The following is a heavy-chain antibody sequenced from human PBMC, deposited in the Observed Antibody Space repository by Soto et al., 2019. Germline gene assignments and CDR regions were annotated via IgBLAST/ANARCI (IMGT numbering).Heavy chain of an antibody. Sequence: SETRSLTFTVSGGSISSGDYYWSWIRQPPGKGLEWIAYIYSSGSSYYNPPRNSRVTISVVTSKNQFLLRLSSVTAAVTVVYYCARDASPSYAFWCRYHYYSGMEVWDQGATLAVSS. J-gene: IGHJ6*02. CDR3: ARDASPSYAFWCRYHYYSGMEV. V-gene: IGHV4-30-4*02. CDR2: IYSSGSS. CDR1: GGSISSGDYY. D-gene: IGHD3-3*01.